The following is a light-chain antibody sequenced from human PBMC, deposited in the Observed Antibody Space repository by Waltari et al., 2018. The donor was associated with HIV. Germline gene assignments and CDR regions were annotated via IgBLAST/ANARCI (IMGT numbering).Light chain of an antibody. J-gene: IGKJ4*01. CDR1: QNIYSY. CDR3: QQVNGYPLT. Sequence: DVQLSQSASFLSASIGDRVTITCRSSQNIYSYLVRYKQKPGRAPQVLIYGTSTLQSGVPSRFSGSGSGTEFALTITNLQPDDFATYYCQQVNGYPLTFGGGTKVEIK. CDR2: GTS. V-gene: IGKV1-9*01.